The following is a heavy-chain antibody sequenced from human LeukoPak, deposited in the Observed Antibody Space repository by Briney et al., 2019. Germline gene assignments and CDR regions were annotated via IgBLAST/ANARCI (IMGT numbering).Heavy chain of an antibody. J-gene: IGHJ4*02. V-gene: IGHV3-48*04. D-gene: IGHD5-12*01. Sequence: GGSLRLSCAASGFAFSSYSMIWVRQAPGKGLEWVSFISSSSSTLYYADSVKGRFTISRDDAKNTLYLQMNSLRAEDTTVYYCARRFGYSIDYWGQGTLVTASS. CDR3: ARRFGYSIDY. CDR1: GFAFSSYS. CDR2: ISSSSSTL.